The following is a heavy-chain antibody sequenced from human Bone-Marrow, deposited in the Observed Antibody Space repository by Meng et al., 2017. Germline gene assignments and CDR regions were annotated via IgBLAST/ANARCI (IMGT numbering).Heavy chain of an antibody. CDR2: IDYSGST. Sequence: SETLSLTCTVSGGSVSSGSYYWSWIRQPPGKGLEWFGYIDYSGSTNYNPSLKSRVTISVDTSKNQFSLKLSSVTAADTAVYYCAGGYYDFCSGYCSNWFDPWGQGTLVTVSS. J-gene: IGHJ5*02. V-gene: IGHV4-61*01. D-gene: IGHD3-3*01. CDR3: AGGYYDFCSGYCSNWFDP. CDR1: GGSVSSGSYY.